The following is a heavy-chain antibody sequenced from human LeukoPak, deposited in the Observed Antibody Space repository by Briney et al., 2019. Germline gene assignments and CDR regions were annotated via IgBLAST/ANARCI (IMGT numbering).Heavy chain of an antibody. CDR3: ARDHTYYDFWSGYYTFDY. D-gene: IGHD3-3*01. CDR2: IWYDGSNK. Sequence: GGSLRLSCAASGFTFSSYGMHWVRQAPGKGLEWVAVIWYDGSNKYYADSVKGRFTISRDNAKNSLYLQMNSLRAEDTAVYYCARDHTYYDFWSGYYTFDYWGQGTLVTVSS. J-gene: IGHJ4*02. CDR1: GFTFSSYG. V-gene: IGHV3-33*01.